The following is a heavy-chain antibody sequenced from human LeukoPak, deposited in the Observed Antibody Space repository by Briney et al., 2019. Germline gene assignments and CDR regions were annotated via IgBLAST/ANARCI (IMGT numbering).Heavy chain of an antibody. J-gene: IGHJ3*02. CDR3: AIDTVVPAATCAFDI. CDR1: GGSISSVCYY. D-gene: IGHD2-2*01. CDR2: IYYSGST. Sequence: PSETLSPTCTVSGGSISSVCYYWSWTRQHPGKGLDWIGYIYYSGSTYYNPSLKSRVTISVHTSKNQFSLKLSSVTAADTAVYYCAIDTVVPAATCAFDIWGQGTMVTVSS. V-gene: IGHV4-31*03.